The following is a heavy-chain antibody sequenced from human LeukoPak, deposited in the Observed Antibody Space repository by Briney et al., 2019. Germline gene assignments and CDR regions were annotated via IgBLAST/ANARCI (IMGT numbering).Heavy chain of an antibody. CDR3: ARDASPYSSSFDAFDI. J-gene: IGHJ3*02. V-gene: IGHV3-21*01. Sequence: PGRSLRLSCAASGFTFSSYSMNWVRQAPRKGLEWVSSISSSSSYIYYADSVKGRFTISRDNAKNSLYLQMNSLRAEDTAVYYCARDASPYSSSFDAFDIWGQGTMVTVSS. D-gene: IGHD6-6*01. CDR2: ISSSSSYI. CDR1: GFTFSSYS.